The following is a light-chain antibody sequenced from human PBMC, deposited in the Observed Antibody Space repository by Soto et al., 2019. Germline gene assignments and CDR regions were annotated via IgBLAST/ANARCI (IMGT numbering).Light chain of an antibody. CDR3: QQYNNWQGT. CDR1: QSVSDN. Sequence: EIVMTQSPATLSLSPGERATLSCRASQSVSDNLAWYQQKPGQAPRLLMHGASTRATGIPARFSGSGSGTEFTLTISSLQSEDFAVYYCQQYNNWQGTFGQGTKVDIK. V-gene: IGKV3-15*01. J-gene: IGKJ1*01. CDR2: GAS.